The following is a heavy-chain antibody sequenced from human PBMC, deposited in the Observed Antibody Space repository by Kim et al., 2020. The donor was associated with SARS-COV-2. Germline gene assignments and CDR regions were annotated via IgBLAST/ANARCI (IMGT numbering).Heavy chain of an antibody. CDR1: GYSFTSYW. J-gene: IGHJ6*02. Sequence: GESLKISCKGSGYSFTSYWIGWVRQMPGKGLEWMGIIYPGDSDTRYSPSFQGQVTISADKSISTAYLQWSSLKASDTAMYYCARLREGATNDHYYYYGMDVWGQGTTVTVSS. V-gene: IGHV5-51*01. CDR2: IYPGDSDT. D-gene: IGHD1-26*01. CDR3: ARLREGATNDHYYYYGMDV.